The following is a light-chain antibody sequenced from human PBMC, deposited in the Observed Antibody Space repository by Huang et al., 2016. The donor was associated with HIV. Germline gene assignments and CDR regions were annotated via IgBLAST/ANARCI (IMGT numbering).Light chain of an antibody. CDR3: QQRSNWPPLA. CDR1: QSVSSY. V-gene: IGKV3-11*01. CDR2: DAS. J-gene: IGKJ4*01. Sequence: EIVLTQSPATLSLSPGERATLSCRASQSVSSYLAWYHQKPGQAPRLLIYDASNRATGSPARFSGSGSGTDFTLTISSLEPEDFAVYYCQQRSNWPPLAFGGGTKVEIK.